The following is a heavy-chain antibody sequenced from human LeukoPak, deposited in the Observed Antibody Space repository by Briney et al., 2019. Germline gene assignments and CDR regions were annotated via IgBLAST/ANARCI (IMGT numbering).Heavy chain of an antibody. D-gene: IGHD6-19*01. Sequence: KTGGSLRLSCAASGFTFSSYSMNWVRQAPGKGLEWVSSISSSSSYIYYADSVKGRFTISRDNAKNSLYLQMNSLRAEDTAVYYCARSDSSGSGPFDYWGQGTLVTVSS. J-gene: IGHJ4*02. V-gene: IGHV3-21*01. CDR1: GFTFSSYS. CDR2: ISSSSSYI. CDR3: ARSDSSGSGPFDY.